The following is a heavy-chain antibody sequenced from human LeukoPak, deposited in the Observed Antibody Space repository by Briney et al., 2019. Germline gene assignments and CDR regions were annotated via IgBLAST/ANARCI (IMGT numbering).Heavy chain of an antibody. V-gene: IGHV3-48*03. J-gene: IGHJ6*04. CDR2: ISSSGSTI. D-gene: IGHD3-10*02. Sequence: GGSLRLSCAASGFSFNTYEMNWVRQAPGKGLEWVSYISSSGSTIYYADSVKGRFTISRDNAKNSLYLQMNSLRAEDTAVYYCAELGITMIGGVWGKGTTVTISS. CDR3: AELGITMIGGV. CDR1: GFSFNTYE.